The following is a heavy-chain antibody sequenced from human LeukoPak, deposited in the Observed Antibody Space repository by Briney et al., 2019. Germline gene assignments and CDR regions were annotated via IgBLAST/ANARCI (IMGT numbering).Heavy chain of an antibody. V-gene: IGHV1-8*01. CDR2: MNPNSGNT. D-gene: IGHD6-6*01. CDR1: GYTFTSYD. Sequence: GASVKVSCKASGYTFTSYDINWVRQATGQGLEWMGWMNPNSGNTGYAQKFQGRVTMTRNTSISTAYMELSSLRSEDPAVYYCARGDLGQLGVDVWGKGTTVTVSS. J-gene: IGHJ6*04. CDR3: ARGDLGQLGVDV.